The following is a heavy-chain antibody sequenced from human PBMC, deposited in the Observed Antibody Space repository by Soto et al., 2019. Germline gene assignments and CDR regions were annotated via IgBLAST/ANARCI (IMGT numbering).Heavy chain of an antibody. V-gene: IGHV1-58*01. Sequence: QMQLVQSGPEVKKPGTSVKVSCKASGFTFTSSAVQWVRQARGQRLEWIGWIVVGIDNTNYAQKFQERVTITRDMSTTTAYMELSSLRSEDTAVYYCAAVSGSGYRFDYWGQGTLVTVSS. CDR1: GFTFTSSA. CDR3: AAVSGSGYRFDY. CDR2: IVVGIDNT. D-gene: IGHD3-22*01. J-gene: IGHJ4*02.